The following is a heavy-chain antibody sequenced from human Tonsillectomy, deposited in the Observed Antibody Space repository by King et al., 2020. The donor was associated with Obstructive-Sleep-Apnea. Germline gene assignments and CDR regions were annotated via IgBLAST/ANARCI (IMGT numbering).Heavy chain of an antibody. CDR2: MNWDGGSK. Sequence: VQLVESGGGVVRPGGSLRLSCAASGFTFDDYGMSWVRQVPGKGLEWVSGMNWDGGSKGYADSLKGRFIISRDNAKNSLYLEMNSLRAEDTALYYCARGRESSGYYGGVDYWGQGTLVSVSS. V-gene: IGHV3-20*04. CDR3: ARGRESSGYYGGVDY. D-gene: IGHD3-22*01. CDR1: GFTFDDYG. J-gene: IGHJ4*02.